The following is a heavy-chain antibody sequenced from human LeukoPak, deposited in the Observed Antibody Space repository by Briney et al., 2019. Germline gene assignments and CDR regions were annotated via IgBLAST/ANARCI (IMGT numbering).Heavy chain of an antibody. D-gene: IGHD2/OR15-2a*01. J-gene: IGHJ4*02. V-gene: IGHV1-2*02. CDR3: ARSIDY. CDR2: VNPKSGGT. CDR1: GYTFIDYY. Sequence: ASVKVSCKASGYTFIDYYMHWVRQAPGQGLEWMGWVNPKSGGTHYAQKFQGRVTMTRDASISTAYMELSRLRSEDTAVYYCARSIDYWGQGTLVTVSS.